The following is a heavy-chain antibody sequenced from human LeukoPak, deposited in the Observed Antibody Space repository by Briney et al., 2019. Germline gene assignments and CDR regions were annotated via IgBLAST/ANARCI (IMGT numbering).Heavy chain of an antibody. CDR1: GGSISSSSYY. Sequence: SETLSLTCTVSGGSISSSSYYWGWIRQPPGKGLKWIGSIYYSGSTYYNPSLKSRVTISVDTSKNQFSLKLSSVTAADTAVYYCASSGWYLGSFDYWGQGTLVTVSS. CDR3: ASSGWYLGSFDY. CDR2: IYYSGST. D-gene: IGHD6-19*01. J-gene: IGHJ4*02. V-gene: IGHV4-39*01.